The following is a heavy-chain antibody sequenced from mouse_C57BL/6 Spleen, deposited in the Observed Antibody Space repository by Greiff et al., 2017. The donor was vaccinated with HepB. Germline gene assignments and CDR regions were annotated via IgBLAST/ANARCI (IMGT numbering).Heavy chain of an antibody. V-gene: IGHV1-80*01. CDR3: ARSIITTVVAKYYFDY. D-gene: IGHD1-1*01. CDR1: GYAFSSYW. CDR2: IYPGDGDT. Sequence: QVQLQQSGAELVKPGASVKISCKASGYAFSSYWMNWVKQRPGKGLEWIGQIYPGDGDTNYNGKFKGKATLTADKSSSTAYMQLSSLTSEDSAVYFCARSIITTVVAKYYFDYWGQGTTLTVSS. J-gene: IGHJ2*01.